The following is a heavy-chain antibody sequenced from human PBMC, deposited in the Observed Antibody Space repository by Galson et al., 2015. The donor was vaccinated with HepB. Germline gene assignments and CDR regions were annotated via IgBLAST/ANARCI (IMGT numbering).Heavy chain of an antibody. CDR3: ARDQGDGYSDVADY. Sequence: SVKVSCKASGYIFTNHRVHWVRQAPGQGFEWLGISDPSDGTKAYAQNFQDRLTLTRDTSTNTFFMELTSLTSKDTAVYFCARDQGDGYSDVADYWGQGTLITVSS. CDR2: SDPSDGTK. CDR1: GYIFTNHR. V-gene: IGHV1-46*01. D-gene: IGHD5-24*01. J-gene: IGHJ4*02.